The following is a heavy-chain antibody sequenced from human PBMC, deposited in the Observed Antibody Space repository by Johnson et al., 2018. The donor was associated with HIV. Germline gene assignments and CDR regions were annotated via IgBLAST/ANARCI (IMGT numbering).Heavy chain of an antibody. V-gene: IGHV3-9*01. CDR1: GFTFSDYY. Sequence: EVQLVESGGGLVQPGGSLRLSCAASGFTFSDYYMSWIRQAPGKGLEWVSGISWNSGSIGYADSVKGRFTISRDNSKNTLYLQMNSLRAEDTAVYYCANLAGSDAFDIWGQGTMVTVSS. D-gene: IGHD3-10*01. CDR2: ISWNSGSI. J-gene: IGHJ3*02. CDR3: ANLAGSDAFDI.